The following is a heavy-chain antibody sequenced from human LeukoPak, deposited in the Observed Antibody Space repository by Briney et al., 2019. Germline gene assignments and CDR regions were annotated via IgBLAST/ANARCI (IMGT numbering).Heavy chain of an antibody. J-gene: IGHJ3*02. V-gene: IGHV3-66*01. CDR1: GLTVSTNY. CDR3: ASYRYGSSFAFDI. D-gene: IGHD6-6*01. CDR2: IYSGGST. Sequence: GGSLRLSCGASGLTVSTNYMSWVRQAPGKGLEWVSIIYSGGSTYYADSVKGRFTISRDNSKNTLYLQMNSLRAEDTAVYYCASYRYGSSFAFDIWGQGTMVTVSS.